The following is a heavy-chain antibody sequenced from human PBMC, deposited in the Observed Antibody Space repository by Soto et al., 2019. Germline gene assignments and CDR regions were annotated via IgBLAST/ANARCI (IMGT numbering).Heavy chain of an antibody. CDR2: ISYDGSNK. V-gene: IGHV3-30-3*01. J-gene: IGHJ3*02. Sequence: GGSLRLSCAASGFTFSSYAMHWVRQAPGKGLEWVAVISYDGSNKYYADSVKGRFTISRDNSKNTLYLQMNSLRAEDTAVYYCARDEYYYDSSGPLGAFDIWGQGTMVTVSS. CDR1: GFTFSSYA. D-gene: IGHD3-22*01. CDR3: ARDEYYYDSSGPLGAFDI.